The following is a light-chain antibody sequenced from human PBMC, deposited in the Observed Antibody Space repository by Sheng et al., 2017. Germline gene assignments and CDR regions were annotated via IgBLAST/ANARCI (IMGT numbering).Light chain of an antibody. CDR3: QQYDKWPLP. J-gene: IGKJ4*01. CDR2: GAS. V-gene: IGKV3-15*01. Sequence: EIVMTQSPGTLSVSPGERATLSCRASQSVSTYLAWYQQKPGQAPRLLIYGASTRATGTPSPRFXGSGSGXDFTLTISSLQSEDFAVYYCQQYDKWPLPFGGGTKVEIK. CDR1: QSVSTY.